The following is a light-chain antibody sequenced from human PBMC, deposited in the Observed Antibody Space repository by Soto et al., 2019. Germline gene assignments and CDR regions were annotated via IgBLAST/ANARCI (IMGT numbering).Light chain of an antibody. CDR1: NSNLGAGYD. CDR2: GNR. V-gene: IGLV1-40*01. Sequence: QSVLTQPPSVSGVPGQRVTISCTGNNSNLGAGYDVHWYQQLPGAAPKLVVFGNRNRPSGVPERFSGSKSGTSASLAITGLQAEDEADYFCSSYTGSSTPYVFGTGTKLTVL. J-gene: IGLJ1*01. CDR3: SSYTGSSTPYV.